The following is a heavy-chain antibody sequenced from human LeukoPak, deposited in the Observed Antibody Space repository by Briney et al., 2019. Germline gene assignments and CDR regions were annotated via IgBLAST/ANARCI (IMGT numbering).Heavy chain of an antibody. CDR1: GGSFSGHY. CDR3: ARGRIPIVVVPAADGGNFDY. J-gene: IGHJ4*02. D-gene: IGHD2-2*01. CDR2: INHSGST. V-gene: IGHV4-34*01. Sequence: PSETLSLTCAVYGGSFSGHYWSWIRQPPGKGLEWIGEINHSGSTNYNPSLKSRVTISVDTSKNQFSLKLSSVTAADTAVYYCARGRIPIVVVPAADGGNFDYWGQGTLVTVSS.